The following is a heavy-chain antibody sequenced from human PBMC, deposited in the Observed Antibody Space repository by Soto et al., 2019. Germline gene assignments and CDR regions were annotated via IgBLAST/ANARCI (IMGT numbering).Heavy chain of an antibody. J-gene: IGHJ4*02. CDR2: ISSSSSYI. CDR1: GFTFSSYS. CDR3: AREAYDYVWGSYRGYFDY. D-gene: IGHD3-16*02. Sequence: LRLSCAASGFTFSSYSMNWVRQAPGKGLEWVSSISSSSSYIYYADSVKGRFTISRDNAKNSLYLQMNSLRAEDTAVYYCAREAYDYVWGSYRGYFDYWGQGTLVTVSS. V-gene: IGHV3-21*01.